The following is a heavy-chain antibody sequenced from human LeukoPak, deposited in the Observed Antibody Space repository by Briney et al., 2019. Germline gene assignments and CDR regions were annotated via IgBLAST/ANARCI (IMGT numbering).Heavy chain of an antibody. CDR1: GGSISSSSYY. Sequence: SETLSLTCTVSGGSISSSSYYWGWIRQPPGKGLEWIGSIYYSGSTYYNPSLKSRVTISVDTSKNQFSLRLSSVTAADTAVYYCARGNLYYDFWSGYYIHDAFDIWGQGTMVTVSS. J-gene: IGHJ3*02. D-gene: IGHD3-3*01. CDR3: ARGNLYYDFWSGYYIHDAFDI. CDR2: IYYSGST. V-gene: IGHV4-39*07.